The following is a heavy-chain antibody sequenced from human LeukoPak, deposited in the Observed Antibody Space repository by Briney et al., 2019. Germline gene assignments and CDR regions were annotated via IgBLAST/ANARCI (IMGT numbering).Heavy chain of an antibody. V-gene: IGHV4-4*02. D-gene: IGHD1-14*01. J-gene: IGHJ6*03. Sequence: PSGTLSLTCAVSGGSISSSNWWSWVRQPPGKGLEWIGFISYSGSTNYNPSLKSRLTISVDTSKNQFSLKLRSVTAADTAVYYCARDRGTPLDYYYYMDVWGKGTTVTVSS. CDR3: ARDRGTPLDYYYYMDV. CDR2: ISYSGST. CDR1: GGSISSSNW.